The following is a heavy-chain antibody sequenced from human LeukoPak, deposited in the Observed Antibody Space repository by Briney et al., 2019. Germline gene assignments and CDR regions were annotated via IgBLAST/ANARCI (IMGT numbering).Heavy chain of an antibody. J-gene: IGHJ5*01. CDR3: ARVSSSSLFDF. V-gene: IGHV3-48*04. D-gene: IGHD6-19*01. CDR1: GFTFSSYA. CDR2: ISSSGSTI. Sequence: GGSLRLSCAASGFTFSSYAMSWVRQAPGKGLEWVSYISSSGSTIYYADSVKGRFTISRDNAKNSLYLQMNSLRAEDTAVYFCARVSSSSLFDFWGQGTLVTVSS.